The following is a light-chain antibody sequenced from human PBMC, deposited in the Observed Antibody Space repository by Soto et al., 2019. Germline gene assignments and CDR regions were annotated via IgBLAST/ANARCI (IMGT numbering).Light chain of an antibody. V-gene: IGKV3-20*01. CDR2: GAS. CDR1: QSVSSSY. Sequence: EVVLTQSPGTLSLSPGERATLSCRASQSVSSSYLAWYQQKPGQAPRLLIYGASGRATGIPDRFSGSGSGTDFTLTINRLEPEDFAVYYCQQFGRSPWTFGQGTKVEIK. J-gene: IGKJ1*01. CDR3: QQFGRSPWT.